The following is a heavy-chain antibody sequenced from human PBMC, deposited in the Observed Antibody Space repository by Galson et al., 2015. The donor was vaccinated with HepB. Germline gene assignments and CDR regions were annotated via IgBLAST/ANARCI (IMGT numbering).Heavy chain of an antibody. D-gene: IGHD1-14*01. CDR1: GYTFTNYF. CDR2: INPSGGDT. J-gene: IGHJ4*02. Sequence: SVKVSCKASGYTFTNYFIHWVRQAPGQGLEWMGMINPSGGDTTYAQKLQGRVAMTRDTSTSTVYMDLNSLRFEDTAVYYCARNCSIASCSIEEPFDYWGQGTLVGVSS. CDR3: ARNCSIASCSIEEPFDY. V-gene: IGHV1-46*01.